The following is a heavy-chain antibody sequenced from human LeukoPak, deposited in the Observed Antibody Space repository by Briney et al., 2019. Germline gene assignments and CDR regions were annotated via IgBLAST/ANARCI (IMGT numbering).Heavy chain of an antibody. V-gene: IGHV4-4*07. CDR2: IYTSGST. D-gene: IGHD3-22*01. CDR1: GGSISSYY. CDR3: ARDIGYYDSSGYPRDAFDI. J-gene: IGHJ3*02. Sequence: SETLSHTCTVSGGSISSYYWSWIRQPAGKGLEWIGRIYTSGSTNYNPSLKSRVTMSVDTSKNQFSLKLSSVTAADTAVYYCARDIGYYDSSGYPRDAFDIWGQGTMVTVSS.